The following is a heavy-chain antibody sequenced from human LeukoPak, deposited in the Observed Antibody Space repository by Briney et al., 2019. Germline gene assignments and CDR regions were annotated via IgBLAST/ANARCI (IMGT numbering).Heavy chain of an antibody. CDR3: ARVFGEMATPINSPYLDP. CDR1: GGTFSSYA. CDR2: IIPILGIA. D-gene: IGHD5-24*01. V-gene: IGHV1-69*04. Sequence: GASVRVSCKASGGTFSSYAISWVRQAPGQGLEWMGRIIPILGIANYAQKFQGRVTITADKSTSTAYMELSSLRSEDTAVYYCARVFGEMATPINSPYLDPWGQGTLVTVSS. J-gene: IGHJ5*02.